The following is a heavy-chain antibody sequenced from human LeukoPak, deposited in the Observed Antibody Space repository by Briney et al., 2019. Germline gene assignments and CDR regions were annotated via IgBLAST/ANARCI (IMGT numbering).Heavy chain of an antibody. CDR2: IYYSGST. CDR3: ARRLVTERLAHHAFDI. CDR1: GGSISSSSYY. J-gene: IGHJ3*02. D-gene: IGHD2-21*02. V-gene: IGHV4-39*01. Sequence: SETLSPTCTVSGGSISSSSYYWGWIRQPPGKGLEWIGSIYYSGSTYYNPSLKSRVTISVDTSKNQFSLKLSSVTAADTAVYYCARRLVTERLAHHAFDIWGQGTMVTVSS.